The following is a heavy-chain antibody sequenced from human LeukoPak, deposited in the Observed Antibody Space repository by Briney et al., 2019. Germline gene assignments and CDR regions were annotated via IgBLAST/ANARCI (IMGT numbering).Heavy chain of an antibody. Sequence: GASVKVSCKASGYTFTSYGISWVRQAPGQGLEWMGGIGAYNGNTNYAQKLQGRVTMTTDTSTSTAYMELRSLRSDDTAVYYCAREPSSVVAAYYYYYMDVWGKGTTVTVSS. CDR2: IGAYNGNT. CDR1: GYTFTSYG. J-gene: IGHJ6*03. D-gene: IGHD2-15*01. V-gene: IGHV1-18*01. CDR3: AREPSSVVAAYYYYYMDV.